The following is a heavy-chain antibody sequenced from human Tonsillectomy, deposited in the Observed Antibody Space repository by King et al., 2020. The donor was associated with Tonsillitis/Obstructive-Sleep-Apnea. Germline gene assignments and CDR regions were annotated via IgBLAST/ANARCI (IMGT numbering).Heavy chain of an antibody. D-gene: IGHD4-17*01. V-gene: IGHV3-49*04. J-gene: IGHJ4*02. CDR1: GFTFGDYT. CDR3: TRSRYYRDYEYLDH. CDR2: IRSKAYGGTT. Sequence: VQLVESGGGLVQPGRSLRLSCTPSGFTFGDYTMTWVRQAPGKGLEWVGFIRSKAYGGTTEYAASVEGRFTISRDDSKSIAYLQMYSLKTEDTAVYYCTRSRYYRDYEYLDHWRQGPLLTVSS.